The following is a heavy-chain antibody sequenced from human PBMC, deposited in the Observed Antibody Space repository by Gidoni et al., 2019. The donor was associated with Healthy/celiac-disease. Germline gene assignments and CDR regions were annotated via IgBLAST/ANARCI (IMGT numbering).Heavy chain of an antibody. V-gene: IGHV4-59*12. D-gene: IGHD4-17*01. CDR2: IYYSGST. J-gene: IGHJ6*02. CDR1: GGSISRYS. Sequence: QVQLQESGPGLVTPSETLSLPRPVSGGSISRYSCSWIRQPPGKGLEWIGYIYYSGSTNYNPPLKSRVTISVDTSKNQCSLKLSSVTAADTAVYYCARDVDYGDYLSSRYGMDVWGQGTTVTVSS. CDR3: ARDVDYGDYLSSRYGMDV.